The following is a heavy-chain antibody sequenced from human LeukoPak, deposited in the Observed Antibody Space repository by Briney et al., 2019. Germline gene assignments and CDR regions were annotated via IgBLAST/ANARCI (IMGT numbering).Heavy chain of an antibody. D-gene: IGHD3-9*01. CDR2: IYHSGST. J-gene: IGHJ3*01. V-gene: IGHV4-38-2*02. CDR1: GYSISSGYH. Sequence: PSETLSLTCTVSGYSISSGYHWGWIRQPPGKGLEWIGTIYHSGSTYYNPSLKSRVTISVDTSKHQFSLQLSSVTAADTAVYYCAREVTGYSSDFWGQGTMVTVSS. CDR3: AREVTGYSSDF.